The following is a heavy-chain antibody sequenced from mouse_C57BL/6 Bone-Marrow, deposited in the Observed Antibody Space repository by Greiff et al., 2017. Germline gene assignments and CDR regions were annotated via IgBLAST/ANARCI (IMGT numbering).Heavy chain of an antibody. CDR1: GYTFTSYW. J-gene: IGHJ3*01. V-gene: IGHV1-59*01. Sequence: QVQLQQPGAELVRPGTSVKLSCKASGYTFTSYWMHWVKQRPGQGLEWIGVIDPSDSYTNYNQKFKGKATLTVATSSSTAYMQLSSLTSEDSAVYYCARGGYEEFAYWGQGTLVTVSA. CDR3: ARGGYEEFAY. D-gene: IGHD2-2*01. CDR2: IDPSDSYT.